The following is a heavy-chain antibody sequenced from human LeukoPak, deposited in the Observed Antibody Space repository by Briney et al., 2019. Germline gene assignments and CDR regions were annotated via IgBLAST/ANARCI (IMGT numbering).Heavy chain of an antibody. CDR3: ARYDRRINY. CDR2: IYYSGST. J-gene: IGHJ4*02. CDR1: GGSVSSGSYY. V-gene: IGHV4-61*01. D-gene: IGHD1-1*01. Sequence: IPSETLSLTCTVSGGSVSSGSYYWRWIRQPPGKGLEWIGYIYYSGSTNYNPSLKSRVTISVDTSKNQFSLKLSSVTAADTAVYYCARYDRRINYWGQGTLVTVSS.